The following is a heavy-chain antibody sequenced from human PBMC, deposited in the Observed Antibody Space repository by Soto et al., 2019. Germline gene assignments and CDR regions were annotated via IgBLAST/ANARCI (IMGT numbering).Heavy chain of an antibody. CDR3: AHRVLRTVFGLVTTTAIYFDF. J-gene: IGHJ4*02. Sequence: QITLNESGPTVVRPTETLTLTCRFSGFPLTTVGVGLAWIRQSPGKPPEWFALFYWDDDKRYSASLKSRLTITKDTSKNQVVLTVSDLDPTDTATYYCAHRVLRTVFGLVTTTAIYFDFWGQGTPVAVSS. CDR1: GFPLTTVGVG. D-gene: IGHD3-3*01. CDR2: FYWDDDK. V-gene: IGHV2-5*02.